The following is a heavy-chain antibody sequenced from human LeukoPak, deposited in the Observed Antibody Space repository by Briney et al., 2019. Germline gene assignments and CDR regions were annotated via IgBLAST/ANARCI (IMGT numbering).Heavy chain of an antibody. CDR1: GGSISSYY. J-gene: IGHJ6*03. CDR2: IYYSGST. V-gene: IGHV4-59*08. Sequence: PSETLSLTCTVSGGSISSYYWSWIRQPPGKGLEWIGYIYYSGSTNYNPSLKSRVTISEDTSKNQFSLMLRSLTAADTAVYFCARQASDYFYYYMDVWGKGTTVTVSS. CDR3: ARQASDYFYYYMDV.